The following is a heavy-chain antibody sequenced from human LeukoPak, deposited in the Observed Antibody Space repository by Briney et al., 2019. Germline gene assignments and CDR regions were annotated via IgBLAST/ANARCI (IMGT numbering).Heavy chain of an antibody. CDR1: GYSFTGYY. J-gene: IGHJ4*02. V-gene: IGHV1-2*02. D-gene: IGHD4-17*01. Sequence: GASVKVSCKGSGYSFTGYYMHWVRQAPGQGLEWMGWINPNSGGTNYTQKFQGRVTMTRDTSISTAYMELSRLRSDDTAVYYCARGETTVTRPPHFLDYWGQGTLVTVSS. CDR3: ARGETTVTRPPHFLDY. CDR2: INPNSGGT.